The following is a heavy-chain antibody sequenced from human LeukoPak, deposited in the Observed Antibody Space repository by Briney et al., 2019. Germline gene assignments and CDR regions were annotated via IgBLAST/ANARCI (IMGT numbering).Heavy chain of an antibody. CDR2: INPSGGST. J-gene: IGHJ4*02. CDR1: GYTFTSYY. V-gene: IGHV1-46*01. CDR3: AGDQAYYYDSSGYCFDY. Sequence: ASVKVSCKASGYTFTSYYMHWVRQAPGQELEWMGIINPSGGSTSYAQKFQGRVTMTRDTSTSTVYMELSSLRSEDTAVYYCAGDQAYYYDSSGYCFDYWGQGTLVTVSS. D-gene: IGHD3-22*01.